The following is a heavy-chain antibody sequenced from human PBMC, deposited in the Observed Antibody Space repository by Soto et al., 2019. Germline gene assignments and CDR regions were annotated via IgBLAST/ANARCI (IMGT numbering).Heavy chain of an antibody. V-gene: IGHV1-24*01. CDR3: ATERYCSGGSCLNNWFDP. CDR1: GYTLTELS. CDR2: FDPEDGET. D-gene: IGHD2-15*01. Sequence: ASVKVSCKVSGYTLTELSMHWVRQAPGKGLEWMGGFDPEDGETIYAQKFQGRVTMTEDTSTGTAYMELSSLRSEDTAVYYCATERYCSGGSCLNNWFDPWGKGTLVTVSS. J-gene: IGHJ5*02.